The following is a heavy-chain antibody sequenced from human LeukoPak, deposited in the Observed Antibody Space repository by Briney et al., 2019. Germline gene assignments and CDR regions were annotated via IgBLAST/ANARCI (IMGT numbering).Heavy chain of an antibody. CDR1: GFSFDDYA. D-gene: IGHD3-3*01. CDR2: INWNSAKI. CDR3: AKDKGDFWGGYPMDV. J-gene: IGHJ6*03. Sequence: GRSLRLSCAASGFSFDDYAMHWVRQAPGKGLEWVSGINWNSAKIGYADSVKGRFKISRDNAKNSLYLQMNSLRAEDMALYYCAKDKGDFWGGYPMDVWGKGTTVTVSS. V-gene: IGHV3-9*03.